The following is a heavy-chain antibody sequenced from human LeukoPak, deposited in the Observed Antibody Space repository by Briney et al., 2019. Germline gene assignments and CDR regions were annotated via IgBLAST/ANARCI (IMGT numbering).Heavy chain of an antibody. CDR1: GGSISSYY. V-gene: IGHV4-59*01. CDR3: ARGNVDIVATTANWFDP. Sequence: SETLSLTCTVSGGSISSYYWSWIRQPPGKGLEWIGYIYYSGSTNYNPSLKSRVTISVDTSKNQFSLKLSSVTAADTAVYYCARGNVDIVATTANWFDPWGQGTLVTVSS. J-gene: IGHJ5*02. CDR2: IYYSGST. D-gene: IGHD5-12*01.